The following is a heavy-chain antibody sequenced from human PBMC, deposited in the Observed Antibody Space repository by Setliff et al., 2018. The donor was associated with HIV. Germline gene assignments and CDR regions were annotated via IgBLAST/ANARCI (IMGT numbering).Heavy chain of an antibody. D-gene: IGHD3-22*01. Sequence: ASVKVSCKASGYTFTSYGISWVRQAPEQGLEWMGWISAYNGNTIYAQKVQGRVTMTTDTSTSTAYMELRSLRSDDTAVYYCARSGPQTTWYFDRSGYSHNYWGQGTLVTVSS. J-gene: IGHJ4*02. CDR3: ARSGPQTTWYFDRSGYSHNY. CDR2: ISAYNGNT. CDR1: GYTFTSYG. V-gene: IGHV1-18*01.